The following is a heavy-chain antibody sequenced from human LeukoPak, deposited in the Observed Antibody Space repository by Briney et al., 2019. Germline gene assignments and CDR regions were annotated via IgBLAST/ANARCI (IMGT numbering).Heavy chain of an antibody. D-gene: IGHD6-19*01. CDR3: ARSSLAVAGSVFDY. J-gene: IGHJ4*02. Sequence: AAVKVSCKSSGYTFTSYGISMVRLAPAQGLEWVGWINTYNGNTHYAQKLQGGVTMTTDTSTSTAYMELRSLRSGDTAVYYCARSSLAVAGSVFDYGGQGTLVTVSS. V-gene: IGHV1-18*01. CDR2: INTYNGNT. CDR1: GYTFTSYG.